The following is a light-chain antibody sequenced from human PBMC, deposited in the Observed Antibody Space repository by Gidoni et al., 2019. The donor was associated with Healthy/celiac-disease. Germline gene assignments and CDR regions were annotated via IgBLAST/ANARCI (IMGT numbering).Light chain of an antibody. CDR2: GAS. V-gene: IGKV3-20*01. J-gene: IGKJ3*01. Sequence: DIVLTQSPGPLSLSPGERATLSCRASQSVSSSYLACYQQKPGQAPRLLIYGASSRATGIPDRFSGSGSGTDFTLTISRLEPEDFAVYYCQQYGSAPGFTFXPXTKVDIK. CDR1: QSVSSSY. CDR3: QQYGSAPGFT.